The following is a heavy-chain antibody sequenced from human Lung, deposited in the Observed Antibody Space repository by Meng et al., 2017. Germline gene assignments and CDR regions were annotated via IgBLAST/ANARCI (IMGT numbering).Heavy chain of an antibody. CDR1: GFRFSNKW. V-gene: IGHV3-74*01. Sequence: EVQLVESGGGLVEPGGSLRLSCAASGFRFSNKWLHWVRQTPGKGLVWVSRINTVGSFTTYAESVRGRFTISRDNAKNTVYLQMNSLRAEDTGVYYCSTSSNSWAGFEDWGQGTLVTVSS. J-gene: IGHJ4*02. CDR3: STSSNSWAGFED. CDR2: INTVGSFT. D-gene: IGHD2-21*01.